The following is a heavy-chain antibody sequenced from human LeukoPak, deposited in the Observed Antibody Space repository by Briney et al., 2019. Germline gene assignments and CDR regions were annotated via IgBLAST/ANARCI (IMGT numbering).Heavy chain of an antibody. V-gene: IGHV5-51*01. J-gene: IGHJ6*03. D-gene: IGHD4-17*01. Sequence: GESLKISCKGSGYSFTSYWIGWVRQMPGKGLEWMGIIYPGDSDTRYSPSFQGQVTISADKSISTAYLQWSSLKASDTAMYYCARHGTTVTTFGYYYYMDVWGKGTTVTVSS. CDR2: IYPGDSDT. CDR3: ARHGTTVTTFGYYYYMDV. CDR1: GYSFTSYW.